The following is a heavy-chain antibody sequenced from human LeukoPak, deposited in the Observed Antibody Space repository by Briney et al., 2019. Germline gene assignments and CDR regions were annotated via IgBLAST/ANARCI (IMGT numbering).Heavy chain of an antibody. CDR3: ARGFNILLWFGESTYGMDV. V-gene: IGHV3-7*01. CDR1: GFTFSSYW. CDR2: IKQDGSEK. J-gene: IGHJ6*02. D-gene: IGHD3-10*01. Sequence: SGGSLRLSCAASGFTFSSYWMSWVRQAPGKGLEWVANIKQDGSEKYYVDSVRGRFTISRDNAKNSLYLQMNSLRAEDTAVYYCARGFNILLWFGESTYGMDVWGQGTTVTVSS.